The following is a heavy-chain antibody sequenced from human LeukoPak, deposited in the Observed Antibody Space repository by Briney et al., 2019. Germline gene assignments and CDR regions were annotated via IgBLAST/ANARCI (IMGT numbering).Heavy chain of an antibody. V-gene: IGHV3-30-3*01. Sequence: GGSLRLSCAASGFTFSSYAMHWGRQAPGKGLEWVAVISYDGSNKYYADSVKGRFTISRDNSKNTLDLQMNSLRAEDTAVYYCARQGRVYYWGQGTLVTVSS. D-gene: IGHD2/OR15-2a*01. J-gene: IGHJ4*02. CDR1: GFTFSSYA. CDR2: ISYDGSNK. CDR3: ARQGRVYY.